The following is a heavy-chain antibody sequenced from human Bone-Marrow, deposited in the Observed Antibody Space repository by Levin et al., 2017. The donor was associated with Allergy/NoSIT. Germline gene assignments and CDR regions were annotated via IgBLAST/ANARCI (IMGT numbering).Heavy chain of an antibody. CDR3: AKAPGRYCSSTSCYPRD. D-gene: IGHD2-2*01. CDR1: GFTFDDYA. CDR2: ISWNSGSI. Sequence: GGSLRLSCAASGFTFDDYAMHWVRQAPGKGLEWVSGISWNSGSIGYADSVKGRFTISRDNAKNSLYLQMNSLRAEDTALYYCAKAPGRYCSSTSCYPRDWGQGTLVTVSS. J-gene: IGHJ4*02. V-gene: IGHV3-9*01.